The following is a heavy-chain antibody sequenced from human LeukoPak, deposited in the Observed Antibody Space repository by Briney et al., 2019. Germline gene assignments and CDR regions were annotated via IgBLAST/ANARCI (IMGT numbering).Heavy chain of an antibody. V-gene: IGHV1-24*01. D-gene: IGHD3-22*01. CDR2: FDPEDGET. Sequence: EASVKVSCKVSGYTLTELSMHWVRQAPGKGLEWMGGFDPEDGETIYAQKFQGRVTMTEDTSTDTAYMELSSLRSEDTAVYYCATTTETYYYDSSGYAYYFDYWGQGTLVTVSS. CDR1: GYTLTELS. J-gene: IGHJ4*02. CDR3: ATTTETYYYDSSGYAYYFDY.